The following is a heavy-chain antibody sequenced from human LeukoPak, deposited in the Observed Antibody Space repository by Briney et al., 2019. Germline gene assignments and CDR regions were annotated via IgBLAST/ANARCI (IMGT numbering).Heavy chain of an antibody. CDR1: GYTLTELS. D-gene: IGHD3-10*01. CDR3: ATGAITMVRGDPHGMDV. Sequence: ASVKVSCKVSGYTLTELSMRWVRQAPGKGLEWMGGFDPEDGETIYAQKFQGRVTMTEDTSTDTAYMELSSLRSEDTAVYYCATGAITMVRGDPHGMDVWGQGTTVTVSS. V-gene: IGHV1-24*01. CDR2: FDPEDGET. J-gene: IGHJ6*02.